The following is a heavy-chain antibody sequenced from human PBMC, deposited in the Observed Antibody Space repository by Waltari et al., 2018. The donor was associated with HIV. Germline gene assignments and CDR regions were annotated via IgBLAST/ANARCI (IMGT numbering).Heavy chain of an antibody. Sequence: EVQLVESGGGLVQPGGSLRLPCAASGFTFSSSCMSWVRQAPGKGLEWVANIKQDGSEKYYVDSVKGRFTISRDNAKNSLYLQMNSLRAEDTAVYYCARDLPRGYGRDYWGQGTLVTVSS. CDR1: GFTFSSSC. V-gene: IGHV3-7*01. CDR3: ARDLPRGYGRDY. J-gene: IGHJ4*02. D-gene: IGHD3-22*01. CDR2: IKQDGSEK.